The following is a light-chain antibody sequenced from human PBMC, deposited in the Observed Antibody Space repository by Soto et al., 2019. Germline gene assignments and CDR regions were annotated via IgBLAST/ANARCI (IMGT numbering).Light chain of an antibody. CDR3: CSYVSGSTFYV. CDR1: SIDAGSYNL. J-gene: IGLJ1*01. CDR2: EGS. Sequence: QSVLTQPASVSGSPGQSITISCTGTSIDAGSYNLVSWYQQYPGKAPKLMIYEGSKRPLGVSNRFSGSKSGNTASLTISGLQDEDEADYYCCSYVSGSTFYVFGTGTKLTVL. V-gene: IGLV2-23*01.